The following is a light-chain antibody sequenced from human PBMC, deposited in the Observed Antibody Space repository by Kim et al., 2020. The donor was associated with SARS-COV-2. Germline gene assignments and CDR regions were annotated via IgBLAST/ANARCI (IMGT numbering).Light chain of an antibody. V-gene: IGLV2-11*01. Sequence: SGNISGTRTNSDVGKYILVSLYQQHPGRAPLLLIYDVSKRPSGIPDHFSGLRSDNAASLTISGLQAEDEADYYYCSYAGSYTLPYVFGTGTKITVL. CDR3: CSYAGSYTLPYV. CDR2: DVS. J-gene: IGLJ1*01. CDR1: NSDVGKYIL.